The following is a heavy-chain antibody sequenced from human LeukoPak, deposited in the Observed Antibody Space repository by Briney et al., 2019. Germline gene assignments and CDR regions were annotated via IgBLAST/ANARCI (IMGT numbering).Heavy chain of an antibody. Sequence: ASVKVSCKVSGYTLTELSMHWVRQAPGKGLEWMGGFDPEDGETIYAQKFQGRVTITEDTSTDTAYMELSSLRSEDTAVYYCATVFRITIFGVVLDYWGQGTLVTVSS. CDR3: ATVFRITIFGVVLDY. J-gene: IGHJ4*02. V-gene: IGHV1-24*01. CDR2: FDPEDGET. D-gene: IGHD3-3*01. CDR1: GYTLTELS.